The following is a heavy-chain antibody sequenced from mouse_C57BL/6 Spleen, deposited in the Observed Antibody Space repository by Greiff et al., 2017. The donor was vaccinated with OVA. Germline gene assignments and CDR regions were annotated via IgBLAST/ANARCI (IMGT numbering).Heavy chain of an antibody. Sequence: EVQLQESGPELVKPGASVKIPCKASGYTFTDYNMAWVKQSHGKSLEWIGDINPNNGGTIYNQKFKGKATLTVDKSSRTAYMELRSLTSEDTAVYYCARITTVVFDYWGQGTTLTVSS. J-gene: IGHJ2*01. CDR1: GYTFTDYN. V-gene: IGHV1-18*01. CDR3: ARITTVVFDY. CDR2: INPNNGGT. D-gene: IGHD1-1*01.